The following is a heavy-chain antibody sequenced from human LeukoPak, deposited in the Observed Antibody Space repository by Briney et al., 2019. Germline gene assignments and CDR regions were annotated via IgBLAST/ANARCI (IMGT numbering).Heavy chain of an antibody. CDR2: IYHSGST. V-gene: IGHV4-38-2*02. J-gene: IGHJ1*01. CDR1: GYSISSGYY. Sequence: SETLSLTCTVSGYSISSGYYWGWIRQPPGKGLEWIGSIYHSGSTYYNPSLQSRVTIYVDSSKNQFFLNLTSVTAADTAVYYCAQDRFSFVHWGQGTLVTVSS. D-gene: IGHD2-2*01. CDR3: AQDRFSFVH.